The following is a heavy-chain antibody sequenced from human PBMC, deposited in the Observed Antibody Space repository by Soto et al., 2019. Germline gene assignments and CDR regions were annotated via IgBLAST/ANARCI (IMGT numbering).Heavy chain of an antibody. J-gene: IGHJ5*02. Sequence: QVVLQESGPGLVKPSETLSLTCSVSGRSIPSYEWSWVRPTPGKGLAWIGYTYDNGITSPNPSLKSRVTMAAETSQNQFSLTLTSGTGADTAVYYCAKTYDSKGYASEFSSWGKGLLVPVPS. CDR3: AKTYDSKGYASEFSS. CDR1: GRSIPSYE. V-gene: IGHV4-59*12. CDR2: TYDNGIT. D-gene: IGHD3-22*01.